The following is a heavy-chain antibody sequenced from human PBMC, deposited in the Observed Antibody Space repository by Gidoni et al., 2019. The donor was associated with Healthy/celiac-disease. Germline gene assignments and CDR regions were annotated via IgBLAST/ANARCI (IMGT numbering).Heavy chain of an antibody. CDR1: GFTFSSYG. Sequence: VQLVESGGGVVQPGRSLRLSCAASGFTFSSYGMHWVRQAPGKGLEWVAVIWYDGSNKYYADSVKGRFTISRDNSKNTLYLQMNSLRAEDTAVYYCARENDFWSGYYFDYWGQGTLVTVSS. V-gene: IGHV3-33*01. J-gene: IGHJ4*02. CDR2: IWYDGSNK. D-gene: IGHD3-3*01. CDR3: ARENDFWSGYYFDY.